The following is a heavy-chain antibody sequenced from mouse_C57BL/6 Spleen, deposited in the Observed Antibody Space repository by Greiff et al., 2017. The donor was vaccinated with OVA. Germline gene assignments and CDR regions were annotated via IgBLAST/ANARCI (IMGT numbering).Heavy chain of an antibody. CDR2: IHPNSGST. CDR3: AHYGSSSGAY. J-gene: IGHJ3*01. CDR1: GYTFTSYW. Sequence: QVQLQQPGAELVKPGASVKLSCKASGYTFTSYWMHWVKQRPGQGLEWIGMIHPNSGSTNYNEKFKSKATLTVDKSSSTAYMQLSSLTSEDSAVYYCAHYGSSSGAYWGQGTLVTVSA. V-gene: IGHV1-64*01. D-gene: IGHD1-1*01.